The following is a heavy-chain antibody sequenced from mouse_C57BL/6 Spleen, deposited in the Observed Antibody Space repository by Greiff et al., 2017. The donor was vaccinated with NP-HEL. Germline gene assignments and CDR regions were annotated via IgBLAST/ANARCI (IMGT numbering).Heavy chain of an antibody. CDR3: ARSERSVFDY. Sequence: VQLQQSGAELARPGASVKMSCKASGYTFTSYTMHWVKQRPGQGLEWIGYINPSSGYTKYNQKFKDKATLTADKSSSTAYMQLSSLTSEDSAVDFCARSERSVFDYWGQGTTLTVSS. J-gene: IGHJ2*01. CDR1: GYTFTSYT. V-gene: IGHV1-4*01. CDR2: INPSSGYT.